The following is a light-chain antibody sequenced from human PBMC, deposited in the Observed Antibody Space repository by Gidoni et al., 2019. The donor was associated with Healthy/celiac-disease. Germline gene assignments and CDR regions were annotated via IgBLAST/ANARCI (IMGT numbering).Light chain of an antibody. V-gene: IGKV6-21*01. J-gene: IGKJ4*01. Sequence: QSQKLLIKYASKSFAGVPSRFSGSGLGAYFTLTINSLDAEDAATYYCHQSSSFPLTFGGGTKVEIK. CDR3: HQSSSFPLT. CDR2: YAS.